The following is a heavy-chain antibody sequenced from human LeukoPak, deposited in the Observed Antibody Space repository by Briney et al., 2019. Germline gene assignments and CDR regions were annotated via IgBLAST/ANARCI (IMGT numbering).Heavy chain of an antibody. V-gene: IGHV3-30*02. CDR3: ANIPYGSGTETGY. CDR1: GFTFSSYG. Sequence: GGSLRLSCAASGFTFSSYGMHWVRQAPGKGLEWVAFIRYDGSNKYYADSVKGRFTISRDNSKNTLYLQMNSLRPEDTAVYFCANIPYGSGTETGYWGQGTLVTVSS. D-gene: IGHD2-15*01. J-gene: IGHJ4*02. CDR2: IRYDGSNK.